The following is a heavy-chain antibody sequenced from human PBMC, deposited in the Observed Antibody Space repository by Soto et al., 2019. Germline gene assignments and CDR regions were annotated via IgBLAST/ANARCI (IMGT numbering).Heavy chain of an antibody. CDR1: GFSLSTSGVG. CDR3: AHIISGTLHYYLDY. Sequence: SGPTLVNPTQTLRLTCTFSGFSLSTSGVGVGWIRQPPGKALEWLALIYWDDDKRYSPSLKSRLTITKDASKNQVVLTMTNMDPVDTATYYCAHIISGTLHYYLDYWGPGILVTFPS. D-gene: IGHD1-20*01. CDR2: IYWDDDK. V-gene: IGHV2-5*02. J-gene: IGHJ4*02.